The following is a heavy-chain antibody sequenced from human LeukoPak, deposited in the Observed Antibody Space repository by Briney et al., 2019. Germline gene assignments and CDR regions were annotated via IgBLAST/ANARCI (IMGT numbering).Heavy chain of an antibody. J-gene: IGHJ5*02. CDR2: ISYSGNT. D-gene: IGHD6-13*01. V-gene: IGHV4-39*07. CDR3: ARDYAGSSSGNWFDP. Sequence: SETLSLTCTVSGGSISSSDFYWGWIRPPPGKGLKWIGSISYSGNTYYNPSLKSRVTISVDTSKNQFSLKLSSVTAADTAVYYCARDYAGSSSGNWFDPWGQGTMVTVSS. CDR1: GGSISSSDFY.